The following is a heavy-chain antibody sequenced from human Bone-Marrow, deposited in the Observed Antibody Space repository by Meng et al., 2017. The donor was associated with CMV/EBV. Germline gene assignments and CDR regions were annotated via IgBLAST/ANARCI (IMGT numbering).Heavy chain of an antibody. CDR3: ARDPEYCSSTSCLPFDD. V-gene: IGHV1-2*02. CDR1: GYTFTGYY. CDR2: INPNSGGT. Sequence: ASVKVSCKASGYTFTGYYMHWVRQAPGQGLEWMGWINPNSGGTNYAQKFQGRVTMTRDTSISTAYMELSRLRSDDTAVYYCARDPEYCSSTSCLPFDDWGQGTLVTVSS. D-gene: IGHD2-2*01. J-gene: IGHJ4*02.